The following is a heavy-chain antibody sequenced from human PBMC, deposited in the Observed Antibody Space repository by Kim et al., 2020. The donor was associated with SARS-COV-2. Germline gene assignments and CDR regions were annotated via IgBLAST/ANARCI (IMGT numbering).Heavy chain of an antibody. CDR1: GFTFSTYA. CDR2: ITSSSDTI. Sequence: GGSLRLSCAASGFTFSTYAMNWVRQAPGKGLEWVSYITSSSDTIYYADSVKGRFTISRDNARNSLYLEMNTLRAEDTAVYYCARSHLMSNSNYDYWGQGTLVTVSS. V-gene: IGHV3-48*04. J-gene: IGHJ4*02. D-gene: IGHD1-1*01. CDR3: ARSHLMSNSNYDY.